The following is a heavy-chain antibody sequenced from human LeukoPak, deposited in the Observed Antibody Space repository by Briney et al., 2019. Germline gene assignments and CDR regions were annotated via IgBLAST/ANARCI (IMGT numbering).Heavy chain of an antibody. CDR2: ISGSGGST. CDR1: GFTFSSYA. J-gene: IGHJ4*02. Sequence: GTSLRLSCAASGFTFSSYAMSWVRQAPGKGLEWVSAISGSGGSTYYADSVKGRFTISRDNSKNTLYLQMNSLRAEDTAVYYCAKEGSSSWYEDYFDYWGQGTLVTVSS. V-gene: IGHV3-23*01. CDR3: AKEGSSSWYEDYFDY. D-gene: IGHD6-13*01.